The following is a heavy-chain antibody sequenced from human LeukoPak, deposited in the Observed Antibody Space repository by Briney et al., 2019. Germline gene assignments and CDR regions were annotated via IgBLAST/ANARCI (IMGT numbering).Heavy chain of an antibody. Sequence: SETLSLTCTVSGGSISSYYWSWIRQPPGKGLEWIGYIYYSGSTNYNPSLKSRVTISVDTSKNQFSLKLSSVTAADTAVYYCARLGHCTNGVCYPPPFDYWGQGTLVTVSS. CDR1: GGSISSYY. D-gene: IGHD2-8*01. CDR3: ARLGHCTNGVCYPPPFDY. V-gene: IGHV4-59*01. J-gene: IGHJ4*02. CDR2: IYYSGST.